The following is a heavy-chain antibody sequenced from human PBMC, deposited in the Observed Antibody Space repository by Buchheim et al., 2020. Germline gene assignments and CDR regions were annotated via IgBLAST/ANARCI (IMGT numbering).Heavy chain of an antibody. CDR2: ISYDGSNK. J-gene: IGHJ4*02. V-gene: IGHV3-30-3*01. CDR1: GFTFSSYA. D-gene: IGHD1-14*01. CDR3: ARAGEPKYYFDY. Sequence: QVQLVESGGGVVQPGRSLRLSCAASGFTFSSYAMHWVRQAPGKGLEWVAVISYDGSNKYYADSVKGRFTISRDKSKNTLYLQMNSLRAEDTAVYYCARAGEPKYYFDYWGQGTL.